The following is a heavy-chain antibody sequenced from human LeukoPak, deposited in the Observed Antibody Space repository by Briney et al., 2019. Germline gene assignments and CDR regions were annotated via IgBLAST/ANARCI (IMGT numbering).Heavy chain of an antibody. D-gene: IGHD1-26*01. CDR3: ARDMGAIVGAPAY. CDR2: IYHSGSP. J-gene: IGHJ4*02. CDR1: GGSISSGNYY. Sequence: SETLSLTCTVSGGSISSGNYYWTWIRQPPGKGLEWIGCIYHSGSPYNSPSLKSRVTISVDTSKNQFSLKLSSVTAADTAAYYCARDMGAIVGAPAYWGQGTLVTVSS. V-gene: IGHV4-39*01.